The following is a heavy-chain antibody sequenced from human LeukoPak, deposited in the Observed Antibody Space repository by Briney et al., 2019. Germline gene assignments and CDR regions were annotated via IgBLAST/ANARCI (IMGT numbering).Heavy chain of an antibody. Sequence: SETLSLTCTVSGGSISSYYWSWIRQPPGKGLEWIGYIYYSGSTNYNPSLKSRVTISVDTSKKQFSLKLSSVTAADTAVYYCAGYGSGSYDFDYWGQGTLVTVSS. J-gene: IGHJ4*02. D-gene: IGHD3-10*01. V-gene: IGHV4-59*01. CDR1: GGSISSYY. CDR3: AGYGSGSYDFDY. CDR2: IYYSGST.